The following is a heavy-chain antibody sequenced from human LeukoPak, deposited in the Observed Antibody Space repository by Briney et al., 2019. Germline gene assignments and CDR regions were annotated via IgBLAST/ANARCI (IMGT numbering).Heavy chain of an antibody. V-gene: IGHV3-7*01. CDR3: ARDSRGFGDFFDY. CDR2: IKQDGSEK. D-gene: IGHD3-10*01. Sequence: GGSLRLSCAASGFTFSSYWMSWVRQAPGKGLEWVANIKQDGSEKYYVDSVKGRFTISRDNAKNSLYLQMNSLRAEDTAVYYCARDSRGFGDFFDYWGQGTLVTVSS. J-gene: IGHJ4*02. CDR1: GFTFSSYW.